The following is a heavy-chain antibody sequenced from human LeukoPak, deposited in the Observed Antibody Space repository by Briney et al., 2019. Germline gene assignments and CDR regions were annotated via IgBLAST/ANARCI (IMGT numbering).Heavy chain of an antibody. J-gene: IGHJ4*02. CDR3: ARAGYYDSSGYYPL. V-gene: IGHV4-59*12. CDR2: IYYSGST. Sequence: TSETLSLTCTVSGGSISSYYWSWIRQPPGKGLEWIGYIYYSGSTNYNPSLKGRVTISVDTSKNQFSLKLSSVTAADTAVYYCARAGYYDSSGYYPLWGQGTLVTVSS. CDR1: GGSISSYY. D-gene: IGHD3-22*01.